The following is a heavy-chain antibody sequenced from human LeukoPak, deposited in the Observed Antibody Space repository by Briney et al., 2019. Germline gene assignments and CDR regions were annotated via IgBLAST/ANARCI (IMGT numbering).Heavy chain of an antibody. V-gene: IGHV3-30*03. CDR2: ISYDGSDK. CDR1: GFAFSSYD. D-gene: IGHD5-12*01. J-gene: IGHJ4*02. Sequence: PGGSLRLSCAASGFAFSSYDMHWVRQAPGKGLEWVAVISYDGSDKYYVDSVKGRFTISRDNSKNTLYLQMNSLKTEDTAVYYCTIPTYSGYDTNFDYWGQGALVTVSS. CDR3: TIPTYSGYDTNFDY.